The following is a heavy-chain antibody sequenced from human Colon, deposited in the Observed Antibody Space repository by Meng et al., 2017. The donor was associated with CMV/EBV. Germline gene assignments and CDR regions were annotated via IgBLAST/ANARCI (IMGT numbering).Heavy chain of an antibody. J-gene: IGHJ4*02. CDR2: IHTTDST. CDR3: ARDTGTTGTGSLFDY. D-gene: IGHD1-1*01. Sequence: QVPPQASGPGLGKPSGTLSLTCTVSGGSIGSYYWNWMRQPDGKGLEWIGRIHTTDSTNYNPSLKSRVTISVDTSKNQFSLKLTSVTAADTAVYYCARDTGTTGTGSLFDYWGQGILVTVSS. V-gene: IGHV4-4*07. CDR1: GGSIGSYY.